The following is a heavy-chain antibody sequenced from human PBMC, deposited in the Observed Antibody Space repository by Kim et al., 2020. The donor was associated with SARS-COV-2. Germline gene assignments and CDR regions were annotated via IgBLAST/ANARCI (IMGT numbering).Heavy chain of an antibody. D-gene: IGHD2-15*01. J-gene: IGHJ4*02. CDR1: GGSISSGSYY. CDR3: ASLVSGRFVEY. CDR2: IYYTGTT. V-gene: IGHV4-39*01. Sequence: SETLSLTCTVSGGSISSGSYYWGWIRQPPGKGLEWIGTIYYTGTTYYNRSLKSRVTISVDTSKNQFSLNLTSVSAADTAVYYCASLVSGRFVEYWGQGTL.